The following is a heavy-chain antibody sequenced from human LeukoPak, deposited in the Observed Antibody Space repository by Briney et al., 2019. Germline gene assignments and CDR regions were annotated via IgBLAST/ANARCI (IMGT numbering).Heavy chain of an antibody. CDR1: GFTFSNYA. CDR3: ARVGCSSTSCPYYFDY. J-gene: IGHJ4*02. Sequence: GGSLRLSCAASGFTFSNYAMSWVRQAPGKGLEWISAISANGGGTYYADSVKGRFTISRDNSKNTLYLQMNSLRAEDTAVYYCARVGCSSTSCPYYFDYWGQGTLVTVSS. CDR2: ISANGGGT. V-gene: IGHV3-23*01. D-gene: IGHD2-2*01.